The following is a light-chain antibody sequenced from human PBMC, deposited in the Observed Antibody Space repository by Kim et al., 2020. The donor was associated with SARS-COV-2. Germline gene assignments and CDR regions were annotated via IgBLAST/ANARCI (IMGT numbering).Light chain of an antibody. CDR3: QVWDSNTLI. Sequence: SYELTQPLSVSVAMGQPARITCEGNNIGSKNVYWYQQKPGQAPVLVIYRDNIRPAGIPERFSGSNPGSTATLTFSRAQAGDEADDYCQVWDSNTLIFGGGTQLTVL. CDR2: RDN. CDR1: NIGSKN. V-gene: IGLV3-9*01. J-gene: IGLJ2*01.